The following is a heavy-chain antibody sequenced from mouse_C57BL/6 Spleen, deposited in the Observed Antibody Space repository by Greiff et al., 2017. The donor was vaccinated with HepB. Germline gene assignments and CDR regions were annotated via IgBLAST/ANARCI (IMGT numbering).Heavy chain of an antibody. J-gene: IGHJ4*01. CDR3: ARSIYYYGSSLYYYAMDY. CDR1: GYTFTDYN. V-gene: IGHV1-22*01. CDR2: INPNNGGT. Sequence: VHVKQSGPELVKPGASVKMSCKASGYTFTDYNMHWVKQSHGKSLEWIGYINPNNGGTSYNQKFKGKATLTVNKSSSTAYMELRSLTSEDSAVYYCARSIYYYGSSLYYYAMDYWGQGTSVTVSS. D-gene: IGHD1-1*01.